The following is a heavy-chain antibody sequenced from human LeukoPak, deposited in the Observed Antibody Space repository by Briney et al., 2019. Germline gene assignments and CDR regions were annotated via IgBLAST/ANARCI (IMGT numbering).Heavy chain of an antibody. J-gene: IGHJ4*02. D-gene: IGHD4-17*01. CDR2: IRYGGSNK. Sequence: GGSLRLSCAASGFTFSSYGMHWVRQAPGKGLEWVAFIRYGGSNKYYADSVKGRFTITRDNSKNTLYLQMNSPRAEDTAVYYCPKTDGAGDPSDYRRQATLVTVSS. V-gene: IGHV3-30*02. CDR3: PKTDGAGDPSDY. CDR1: GFTFSSYG.